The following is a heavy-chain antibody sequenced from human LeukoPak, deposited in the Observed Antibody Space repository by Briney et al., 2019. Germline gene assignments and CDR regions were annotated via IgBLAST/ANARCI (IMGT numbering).Heavy chain of an antibody. CDR1: GFTFDDYG. V-gene: IGHV3-20*04. Sequence: GGSLRLSCAASGFTFDDYGMSWVRQAPEKGLEWVSGINWDGSNTGYADSVKGRFTISRDNAKNSLYLQMNSLRAEDTALYYCARTDYSNYVDYWGQGTLVTVSS. D-gene: IGHD4-11*01. J-gene: IGHJ4*02. CDR2: INWDGSNT. CDR3: ARTDYSNYVDY.